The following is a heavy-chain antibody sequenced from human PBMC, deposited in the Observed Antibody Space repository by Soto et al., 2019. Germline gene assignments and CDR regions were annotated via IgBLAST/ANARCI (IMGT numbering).Heavy chain of an antibody. V-gene: IGHV3-9*01. CDR3: AKANCSSTSCLRDGMDV. CDR1: GFTFDDYA. J-gene: IGHJ6*02. CDR2: ISWNSGII. Sequence: EVQLVESGGGLVQPGRSLRLSCAASGFTFDDYAMHWVRQAPGKGLEWVSGISWNSGIIGYADSVKGRFTTSRDNEKNSLYLQLNSLRAEDTALYYCAKANCSSTSCLRDGMDVWGQGTTVTVSS. D-gene: IGHD2-2*01.